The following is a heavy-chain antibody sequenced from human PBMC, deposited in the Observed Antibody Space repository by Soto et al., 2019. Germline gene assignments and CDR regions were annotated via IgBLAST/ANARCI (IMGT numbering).Heavy chain of an antibody. J-gene: IGHJ3*02. Sequence: GASVKVSCKASGYTFTSYGISWVRQAPGQGLEWMGWINPNNGSTNYAQKFQGWVTMTRDTSISTAYMELSRLRSDDTAVYYCARGSGYCSGGSCYSYAFDIWGQGTMVTVSS. D-gene: IGHD2-15*01. CDR1: GYTFTSYG. CDR3: ARGSGYCSGGSCYSYAFDI. CDR2: INPNNGST. V-gene: IGHV1-2*04.